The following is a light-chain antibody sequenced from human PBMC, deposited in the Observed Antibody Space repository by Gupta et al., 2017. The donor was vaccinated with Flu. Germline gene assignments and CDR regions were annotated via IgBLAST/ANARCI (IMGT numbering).Light chain of an antibody. CDR2: EVS. Sequence: QSALTPPAAVPGSPGPPITISCTGTRSDFGGYNYISWYQQHPDKPPKLIFYEVSNRPSGVSHRFSGSKSGNAASLPISGLQADDEAHYYCSSFTSSTTPVFGGGTRVTVL. CDR1: RSDFGGYNY. V-gene: IGLV2-14*01. CDR3: SSFTSSTTPV. J-gene: IGLJ3*02.